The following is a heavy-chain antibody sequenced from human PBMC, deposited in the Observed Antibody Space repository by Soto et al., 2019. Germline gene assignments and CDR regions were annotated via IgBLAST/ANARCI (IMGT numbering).Heavy chain of an antibody. Sequence: EVQLVESGGGLVQPGGSLRLSCAASAFTFSNYNMNWVRQAPGKGLERVSYISSSSTIYYADSVKGRFTISRDNAKNSLYLQMNSLRAQDTAVYYCAREGDSSGWYNWFDPWGQGTLVTVSS. V-gene: IGHV3-48*01. CDR3: AREGDSSGWYNWFDP. CDR1: AFTFSNYN. D-gene: IGHD3-22*01. CDR2: ISSSSTI. J-gene: IGHJ5*02.